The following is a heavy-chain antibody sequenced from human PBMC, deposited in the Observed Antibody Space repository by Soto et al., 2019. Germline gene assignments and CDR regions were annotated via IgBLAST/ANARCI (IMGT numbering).Heavy chain of an antibody. V-gene: IGHV4-34*01. CDR1: GQSFSGHT. J-gene: IGHJ4*02. CDR3: ARGSGIAVIPGELEDVHYDY. Sequence: QVQLQQWGAGLLKPSETLSLTCAVYGQSFSGHTWSWIRQSPGKGLEWIGEISQSGSTYYNPSLKTRVTIAADTSKNQCSLTLNSVTAADTGVFYCARGSGIAVIPGELEDVHYDYWGQGTLVSVSS. CDR2: ISQSGST. D-gene: IGHD2-2*01.